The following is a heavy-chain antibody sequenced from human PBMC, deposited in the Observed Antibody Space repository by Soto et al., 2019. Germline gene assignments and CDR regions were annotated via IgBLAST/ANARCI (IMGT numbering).Heavy chain of an antibody. CDR1: GGTFSSYA. CDR2: IIPIFGTA. CDR3: ARASLLRFLEWLSGWGMDV. J-gene: IGHJ6*02. V-gene: IGHV1-69*13. Sequence: SVKVSCKASGGTFSSYAISWVRQAPGQGLEWMGGIIPIFGTANYAQKFQGRVTITADESTSTAYMELSSLRSEDTAVYYCARASLLRFLEWLSGWGMDVWGQGTTVTVSS. D-gene: IGHD3-3*01.